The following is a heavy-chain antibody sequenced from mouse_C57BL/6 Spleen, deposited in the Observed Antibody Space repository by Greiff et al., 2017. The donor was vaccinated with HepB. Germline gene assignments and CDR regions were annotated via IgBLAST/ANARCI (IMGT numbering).Heavy chain of an antibody. CDR2: IYPGSGST. Sequence: QVQLQQSGAELVKPGASVKMSCKASGYTFTSYWITWVKQRPGQGLEWIGDIYPGSGSTNYNEKFKSKATLTVDTSSSTAYMQLSSLTSEDSAVYYCALYYYGSSGDYWGQGTTLTVSS. CDR1: GYTFTSYW. V-gene: IGHV1-55*01. D-gene: IGHD1-1*01. CDR3: ALYYYGSSGDY. J-gene: IGHJ2*01.